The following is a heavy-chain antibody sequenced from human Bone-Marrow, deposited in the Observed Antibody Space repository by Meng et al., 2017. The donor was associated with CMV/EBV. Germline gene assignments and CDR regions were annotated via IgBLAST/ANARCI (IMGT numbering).Heavy chain of an antibody. Sequence: GESLKISCAASGFTFSSYWMSWVRQAPGKGLEWVANIKQDGSEKYYVDSVKGRFTISRDNAKNSLYLQMNSLRAEDTAVYYCAREWVTTSAYGMDVWGQGTTVTVSS. J-gene: IGHJ6*02. CDR2: IKQDGSEK. D-gene: IGHD4-11*01. V-gene: IGHV3-7*03. CDR1: GFTFSSYW. CDR3: AREWVTTSAYGMDV.